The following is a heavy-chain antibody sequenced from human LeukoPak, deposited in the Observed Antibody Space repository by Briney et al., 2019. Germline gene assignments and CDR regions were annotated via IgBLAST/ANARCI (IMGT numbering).Heavy chain of an antibody. J-gene: IGHJ4*02. D-gene: IGHD3-22*01. Sequence: ASVKVSCKASGGTFSSYTISWVRQAPGQGLEWMGRIIPILGVANYAQKFQGRVTITTDESTSTAYMELSSLRSEDTAVYYCARGRYYYDSSGYTPHLYYFDYWGQGTLVTVSS. CDR1: GGTFSSYT. CDR2: IIPILGVA. CDR3: ARGRYYYDSSGYTPHLYYFDY. V-gene: IGHV1-69*16.